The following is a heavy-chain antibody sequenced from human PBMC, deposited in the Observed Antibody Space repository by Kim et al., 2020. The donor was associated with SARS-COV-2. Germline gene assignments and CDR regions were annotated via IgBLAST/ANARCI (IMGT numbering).Heavy chain of an antibody. J-gene: IGHJ1*01. D-gene: IGHD3-22*01. Sequence: DSVKGRFTISRDNSKNTLYLQMNSLRAEDTAVYYCAKGGSAYYYDSSGYHWGQGTLVTVSS. CDR3: AKGGSAYYYDSSGYH. V-gene: IGHV3-23*01.